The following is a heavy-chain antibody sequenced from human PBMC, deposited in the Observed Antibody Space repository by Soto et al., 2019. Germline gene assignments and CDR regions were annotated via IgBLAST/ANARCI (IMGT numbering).Heavy chain of an antibody. D-gene: IGHD3-10*01. Sequence: GGSLRLSCAASGFSFSPYAMNWVRQAPGKGLEWISYISSSSGTIYYADSVKGRFTISRDNAKNSLSLQMISLRDGDTAVYYCARGPPPPYYYGSGNPDYWGQGTLVTVSS. CDR3: ARGPPPPYYYGSGNPDY. CDR1: GFSFSPYA. J-gene: IGHJ4*02. V-gene: IGHV3-48*02. CDR2: ISSSSGTI.